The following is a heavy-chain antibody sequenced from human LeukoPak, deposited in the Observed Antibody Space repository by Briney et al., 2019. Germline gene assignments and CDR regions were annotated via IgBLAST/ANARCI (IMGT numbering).Heavy chain of an antibody. CDR1: GYTFTNYW. Sequence: GESLKISCKGGGYTFTNYWIVWVRQMPGKGLEWMGVIYPDDSETKYSPSFQGQVTISADKSIGTAYLQWSALKASDSAMYYCARLGVKMVRGVSLKRNGGHWFDPWGQGTLVTVSS. D-gene: IGHD3-10*01. CDR2: IYPDDSET. J-gene: IGHJ5*02. CDR3: ARLGVKMVRGVSLKRNGGHWFDP. V-gene: IGHV5-51*01.